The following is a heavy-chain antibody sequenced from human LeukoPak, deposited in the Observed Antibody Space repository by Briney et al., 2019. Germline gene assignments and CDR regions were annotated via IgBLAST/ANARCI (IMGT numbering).Heavy chain of an antibody. V-gene: IGHV1-69*02. J-gene: IGHJ6*02. CDR3: ARAYCSSTSCYAYYYYGMDV. D-gene: IGHD2-2*01. Sequence: SVKVSCKAAGGTFSSYTISWVRQAPGQGLEWMGRIIPILGIANYAQKFQGRVTITADKSTGTAYMELSSLRSEDTAVYYCARAYCSSTSCYAYYYYGMDVWGQGTTVTVSS. CDR2: IIPILGIA. CDR1: GGTFSSYT.